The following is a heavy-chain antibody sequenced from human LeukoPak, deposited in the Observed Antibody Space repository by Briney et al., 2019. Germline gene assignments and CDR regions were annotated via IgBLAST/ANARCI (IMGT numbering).Heavy chain of an antibody. V-gene: IGHV3-23*01. CDR2: VGESAATT. J-gene: IGHJ3*01. D-gene: IGHD3-10*01. Sequence: PGGSLRLSCAASGFTFATYGMSWVRQAPGKGLEWVSVVGESAATTHYADSVKGRFFISRDNSKNTVHLQMNSLRAEDTVVYYCAKDSFIVVRGVGSDDGFAVWGQGTMVTVSS. CDR3: AKDSFIVVRGVGSDDGFAV. CDR1: GFTFATYG.